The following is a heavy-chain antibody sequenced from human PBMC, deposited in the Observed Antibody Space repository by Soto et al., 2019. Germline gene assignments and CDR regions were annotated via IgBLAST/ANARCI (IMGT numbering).Heavy chain of an antibody. CDR3: ARHIVVRAAIRTYYYYGMDV. J-gene: IGHJ6*02. CDR2: IYYSGST. CDR1: GGSISSSSYY. V-gene: IGHV4-39*01. Sequence: SQTLSLTCTVSGGSISSSSYYWGWIRQPPGKGLEWIGSIYYSGSTYYNPYLKSRVTISVDTSKNQFSLKLSSVTAADTAVYYCARHIVVRAAIRTYYYYGMDVWGQGTTVTVSS. D-gene: IGHD2-2*02.